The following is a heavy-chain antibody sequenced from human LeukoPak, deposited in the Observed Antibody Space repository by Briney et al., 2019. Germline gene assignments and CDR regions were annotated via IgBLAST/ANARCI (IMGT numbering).Heavy chain of an antibody. J-gene: IGHJ4*02. CDR2: INPSGGRT. V-gene: IGHV1-46*01. CDR3: ARNHDYSNYEALDY. CDR1: GYTLTELS. Sequence: ASVKVSCKVSGYTLTELSMHWVRQAPGQGLEWMGIINPSGGRTSYARKFQGRLTMTRDTSTSTVYMELSSLRSEDTAVYQCARNHDYSNYEALDYWGQGTLVTVSS. D-gene: IGHD4-11*01.